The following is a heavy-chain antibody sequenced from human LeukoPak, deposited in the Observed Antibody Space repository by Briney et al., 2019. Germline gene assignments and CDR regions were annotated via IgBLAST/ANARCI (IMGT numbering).Heavy chain of an antibody. CDR1: GFTFSNAW. D-gene: IGHD1-1*01. CDR3: ARGNDLDY. V-gene: IGHV3-15*01. Sequence: PGGSLRLSCAASGFTFSNAWMSWVRQAPGKGLEWVGRIKSKTDGGTTDYAAPVKGRFTISRDNAKNSLYLQMNSLRAEDTAVYYCARGNDLDYWGQGTLVTVSS. J-gene: IGHJ4*02. CDR2: IKSKTDGGTT.